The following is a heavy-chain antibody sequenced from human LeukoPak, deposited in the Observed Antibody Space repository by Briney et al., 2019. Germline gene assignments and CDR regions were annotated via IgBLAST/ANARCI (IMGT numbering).Heavy chain of an antibody. V-gene: IGHV4-31*03. Sequence: SETLSLTCTVSGGSISSGGYYWNWLRQHPGKGLEWIGYIYYSGSTYYNPSLKSRVTISVDTSKNQFSLKLSSVTAADTAVYYCARAPFSSGWYPFDYWGQGTLVTVSS. CDR2: IYYSGST. CDR1: GGSISSGGYY. J-gene: IGHJ4*02. D-gene: IGHD6-19*01. CDR3: ARAPFSSGWYPFDY.